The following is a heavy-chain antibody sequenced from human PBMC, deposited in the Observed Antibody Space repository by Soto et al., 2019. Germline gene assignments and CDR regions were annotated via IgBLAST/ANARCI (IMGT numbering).Heavy chain of an antibody. V-gene: IGHV3-23*01. CDR2: ISGSGGST. CDR3: AKSRGDILTGHYISNWFDP. D-gene: IGHD3-9*01. Sequence: EVQLLESGGGLVQPGGSLRLSCAASGFTFSSYAMSWVRQAPGKGLEWVSAISGSGGSTYYADSVRGRFTISRDNSKNRLYLQMNSLRADDTAVYYCAKSRGDILTGHYISNWFDPWGQGTLVTVSS. CDR1: GFTFSSYA. J-gene: IGHJ5*02.